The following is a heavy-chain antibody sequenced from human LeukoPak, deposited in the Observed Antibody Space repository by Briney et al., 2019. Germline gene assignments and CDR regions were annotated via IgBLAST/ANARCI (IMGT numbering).Heavy chain of an antibody. CDR2: INPNSGGT. V-gene: IGHV1-2*02. D-gene: IGHD3-16*01. CDR3: ARADRLHGGPYLIGP. J-gene: IGHJ5*02. CDR1: GYSFTDYY. Sequence: SVKVSCKASGYSFTDYYMHWVRQAPGQGLEWMGWINPNSGGTNSAQKFRGRVTMTRDTSITTVYMEVSWLTSDDTAIYYCARADRLHGGPYLIGPWGQGTLVTVSS.